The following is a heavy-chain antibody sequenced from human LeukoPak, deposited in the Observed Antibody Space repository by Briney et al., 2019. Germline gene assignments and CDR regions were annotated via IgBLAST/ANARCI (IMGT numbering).Heavy chain of an antibody. D-gene: IGHD6-13*01. V-gene: IGHV3-23*01. Sequence: GGSLRLSCAASGFTFTSYTLAGVRQAPGKGLEWVSAISASGDTTYYADSLKGRFTISRDNANNMVYLQMDSLRAEDTALYYCAKTYTNSWYSFDCWGQGTLVTVSS. J-gene: IGHJ4*02. CDR3: AKTYTNSWYSFDC. CDR1: GFTFTSYT. CDR2: ISASGDTT.